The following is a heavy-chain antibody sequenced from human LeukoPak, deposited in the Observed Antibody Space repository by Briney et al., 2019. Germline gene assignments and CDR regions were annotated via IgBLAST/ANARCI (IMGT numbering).Heavy chain of an antibody. CDR1: GFTFSTYW. D-gene: IGHD1-26*01. CDR3: ARDSGATIDY. J-gene: IGHJ4*02. V-gene: IGHV3-7*01. CDR2: IKQDGSEK. Sequence: GGSLRLSCAASGFTFSTYWMTWVRQAPGKGPEWVANIKQDGSEKYYVDSVKGRFTISRDNAKNSRYLQMNSLRAEDTAVYYCARDSGATIDYWGPGTLVTVSS.